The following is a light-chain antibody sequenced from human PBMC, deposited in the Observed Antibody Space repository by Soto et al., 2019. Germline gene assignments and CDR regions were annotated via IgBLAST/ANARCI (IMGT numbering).Light chain of an antibody. Sequence: EILLTQSPATLSVSPGERVTLSCRASQSVEISLAWYQKKHGQAPRLLIYGASTRATDMPGTLSGRGYGTGLTITISSMRNEDFEVYYCQQYRSWTRTFGQGTKVDIK. CDR2: GAS. J-gene: IGKJ1*01. V-gene: IGKV3-15*01. CDR1: QSVEIS. CDR3: QQYRSWTRT.